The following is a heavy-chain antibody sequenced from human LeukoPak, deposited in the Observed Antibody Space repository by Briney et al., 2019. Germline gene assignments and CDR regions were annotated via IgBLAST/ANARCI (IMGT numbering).Heavy chain of an antibody. Sequence: ASVKVSCKASGYTFTSYDINWVRQATGQGLEWMRWMNPNSGNTGYAQKFQGRVTMTRNTSISTAYMELSSLRSEDTAVYYCARGSDSSGWYSGYWGQGTLVTVSS. J-gene: IGHJ4*02. CDR3: ARGSDSSGWYSGY. V-gene: IGHV1-8*01. CDR1: GYTFTSYD. D-gene: IGHD6-19*01. CDR2: MNPNSGNT.